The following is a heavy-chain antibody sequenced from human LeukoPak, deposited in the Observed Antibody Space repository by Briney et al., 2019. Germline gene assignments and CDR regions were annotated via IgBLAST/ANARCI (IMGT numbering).Heavy chain of an antibody. Sequence: GGSLRLSCAASRFTFSSYSMNWVRQAPGKGLEWVSYISSSSSTMYYADSVKGRFTISRDNAKNSLYLQMNSLRAEDTAVCYCSGSFLGPDLTVVTPADYWGQGTLVTVSS. CDR2: ISSSSSTM. CDR3: SGSFLGPDLTVVTPADY. D-gene: IGHD4-23*01. CDR1: RFTFSSYS. J-gene: IGHJ4*02. V-gene: IGHV3-48*04.